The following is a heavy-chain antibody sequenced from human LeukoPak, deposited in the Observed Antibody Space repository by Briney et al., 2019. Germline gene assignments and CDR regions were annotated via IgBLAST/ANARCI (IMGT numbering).Heavy chain of an antibody. CDR2: IYPVDSDT. V-gene: IGHV5-51*01. J-gene: IGHJ4*02. Sequence: GESLKISCKGSGYTFTNYWIGWVRQMLGKGLEWMGIIYPVDSDTRYSPSFQGQVTISADKSISTVYLQWSSLKASDTAMYYCARYVGVGSSLSFDYWGQGTLVTVSS. CDR3: ARYVGVGSSLSFDY. CDR1: GYTFTNYW. D-gene: IGHD6-6*01.